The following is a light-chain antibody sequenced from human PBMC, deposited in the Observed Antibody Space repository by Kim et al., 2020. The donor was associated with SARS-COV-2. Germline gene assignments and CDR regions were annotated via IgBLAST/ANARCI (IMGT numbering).Light chain of an antibody. CDR2: DTS. CDR3: QQFDTLPLT. Sequence: DIQMTQSPSSLSASVGDRVTITCQASHDISNYLNWYQQKPGKAPKLVIYDTSNLETGVPSRFSGSGSGTDFTFTISSQQPEDIATYYCQQFDTLPLTFGGGTKVDIK. V-gene: IGKV1-33*01. CDR1: HDISNY. J-gene: IGKJ4*01.